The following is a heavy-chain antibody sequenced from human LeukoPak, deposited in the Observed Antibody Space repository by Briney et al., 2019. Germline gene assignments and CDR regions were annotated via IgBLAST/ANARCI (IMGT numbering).Heavy chain of an antibody. Sequence: SETLSLTCAVSGGSISSGGYSWSWIRQPPGKGLEWIGYIYHSGSTYYNPSLKSRVTISVDRSKNQFSLKLSSVTTADTAVYYCARGSSGSYDYWGQGTLVTVSS. CDR1: GGSISSGGYS. J-gene: IGHJ4*02. CDR2: IYHSGST. CDR3: ARGSSGSYDY. V-gene: IGHV4-30-2*01. D-gene: IGHD1-26*01.